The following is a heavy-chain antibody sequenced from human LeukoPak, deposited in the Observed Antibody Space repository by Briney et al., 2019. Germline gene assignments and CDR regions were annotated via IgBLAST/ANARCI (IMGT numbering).Heavy chain of an antibody. CDR3: ASPTPYCSSTSCYVGRAFDI. D-gene: IGHD2-2*01. V-gene: IGHV1-69*04. CDR2: IIPIFGIA. Sequence: SVKASCKASGGTFSSYAISWVRQAPGQGLEWMGRIIPIFGIANYAQKFQGRVTITADKSTSTAYMELSSLRSEDTAVYYCASPTPYCSSTSCYVGRAFDIWGQGTMVTVSS. J-gene: IGHJ3*02. CDR1: GGTFSSYA.